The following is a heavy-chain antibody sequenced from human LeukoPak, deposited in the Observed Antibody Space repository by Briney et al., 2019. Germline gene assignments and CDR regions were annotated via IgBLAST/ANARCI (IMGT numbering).Heavy chain of an antibody. CDR2: VSDSGVNT. D-gene: IGHD4-11*01. Sequence: GSLRLSCAASGFAFSSFAMTWVRQSPGKGLEWVSSVSDSGVNTYYAGSVRGRFTVSRDNFKNILYLQMNSLTVEDTAFYYSSEGRGSTLTKIAFWGQGALVTVSS. V-gene: IGHV3-23*01. CDR3: SEGRGSTLTKIAF. J-gene: IGHJ4*02. CDR1: GFAFSSFA.